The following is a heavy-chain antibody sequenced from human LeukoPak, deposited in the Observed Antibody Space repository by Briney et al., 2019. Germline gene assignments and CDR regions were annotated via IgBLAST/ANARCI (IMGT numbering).Heavy chain of an antibody. J-gene: IGHJ4*02. D-gene: IGHD6-19*01. CDR2: IYYTGST. Sequence: PSETLSLTCTVSGGSISSYYWSWIRQPPGKGLEWIGYIYYTGSTNYNPSLKSRVTISVDTSKNQFSLRLSSVTAADTAVYYCARQGSIAVALFFDYWGQGTLVTVSS. CDR1: GGSISSYY. V-gene: IGHV4-59*08. CDR3: ARQGSIAVALFFDY.